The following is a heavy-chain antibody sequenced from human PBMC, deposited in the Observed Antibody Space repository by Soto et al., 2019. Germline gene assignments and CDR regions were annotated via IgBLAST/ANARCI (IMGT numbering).Heavy chain of an antibody. D-gene: IGHD2-15*01. CDR2: IYYSGST. CDR1: GGSISSGGYY. Sequence: PSETLSLTCTVSGGSISSGGYYWSWIRQHPGKGLEWIGYIYYSGSTYYNPSLKSRVTISVDTSKNQFPLKLSSVTAADTAVYYCARTTRLGGAFDIWGQGTMVTVSS. J-gene: IGHJ3*02. CDR3: ARTTRLGGAFDI. V-gene: IGHV4-31*03.